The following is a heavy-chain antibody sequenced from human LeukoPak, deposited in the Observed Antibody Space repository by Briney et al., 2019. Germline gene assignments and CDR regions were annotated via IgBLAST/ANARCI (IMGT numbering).Heavy chain of an antibody. J-gene: IGHJ3*01. D-gene: IGHD3-3*01. CDR3: ARESGWGLPHAFDF. V-gene: IGHV3-30-3*01. CDR2: ISYDGSKI. CDR1: GFTFSSYP. Sequence: GGSLRLSCAASGFTFSSYPQHWVRQAPGKGLEWVTLISYDGSKIYYADSVKGRFTISRDNSKNTLYLQMNSLRAEDTAVYYCARESGWGLPHAFDFWGQGTTVTVSS.